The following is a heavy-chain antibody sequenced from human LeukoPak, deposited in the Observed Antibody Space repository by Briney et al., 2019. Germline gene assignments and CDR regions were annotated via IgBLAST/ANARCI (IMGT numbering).Heavy chain of an antibody. Sequence: SETLTLTCAVYGGCFSGYYWSWIRQPPGKGLEWIGEINHSGSTNYNPSLKSRVTISVDTSKNQFSLKLSSVTAADTAVYYCARANTYGSGRNGYYYYGMDVWGQGTRSPSP. CDR3: ARANTYGSGRNGYYYYGMDV. V-gene: IGHV4-34*01. CDR1: GGCFSGYY. D-gene: IGHD3-10*01. CDR2: INHSGST. J-gene: IGHJ6*02.